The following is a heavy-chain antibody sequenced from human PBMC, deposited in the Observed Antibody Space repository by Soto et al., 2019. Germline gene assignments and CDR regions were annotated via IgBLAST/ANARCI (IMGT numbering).Heavy chain of an antibody. CDR3: ANLPIRSYYYYGMDV. D-gene: IGHD3-10*01. Sequence: EVQLLESGGGLVQPGGSLRLSCAASGFTFSSYAMSWVRQAPGQGLEWVSAISGSGGSTYYADSVKGRFTISRDNSKNTLYLQMNSLRAEDTAVYYCANLPIRSYYYYGMDVWGQGTTVTVSS. CDR1: GFTFSSYA. V-gene: IGHV3-23*01. J-gene: IGHJ6*02. CDR2: ISGSGGST.